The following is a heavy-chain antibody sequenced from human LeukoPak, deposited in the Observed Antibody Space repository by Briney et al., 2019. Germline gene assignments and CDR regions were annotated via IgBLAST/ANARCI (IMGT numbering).Heavy chain of an antibody. V-gene: IGHV1-8*01. Sequence: ASVKVSCKASGYTFTTYDMTWVRQATGQGLEWMGWMNPGSGDTAYAQKFQDRVTMTRDTSISTAYMELSSLRSEDTAEYYCARFAGSSSSLRYFDYWGQGTLVTVSS. CDR1: GYTFTTYD. J-gene: IGHJ4*02. CDR2: MNPGSGDT. D-gene: IGHD6-6*01. CDR3: ARFAGSSSSLRYFDY.